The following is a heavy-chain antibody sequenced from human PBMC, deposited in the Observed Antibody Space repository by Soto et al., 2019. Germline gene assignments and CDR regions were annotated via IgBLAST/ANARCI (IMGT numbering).Heavy chain of an antibody. J-gene: IGHJ6*02. V-gene: IGHV3-53*01. CDR1: GFTVSSNY. Sequence: GGSLRLSCAASGFTVSSNYMSWVRQAPGKGLEWVSVIYSGGSTYYADSVKGRFTISRDNSMNTLYLQMNSLRAEDTAVYYCARWVWGMDVGGQGTTVTGSS. CDR3: ARWVWGMDV. CDR2: IYSGGST. D-gene: IGHD3-16*01.